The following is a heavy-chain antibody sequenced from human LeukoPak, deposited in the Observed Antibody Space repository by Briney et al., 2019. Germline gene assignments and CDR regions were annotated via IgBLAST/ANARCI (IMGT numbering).Heavy chain of an antibody. Sequence: ASVKVSCKGSGYTFSSYAMHWVRQAPGQRLEWMGWINAGNGDTKYSQKFQGRVTITGDTSATTAYMELSSLRFEDTAVYYCARGTGCTGGSCSYYGMDVWGQGTTVTVSS. CDR2: INAGNGDT. CDR3: ARGTGCTGGSCSYYGMDV. D-gene: IGHD2-15*01. J-gene: IGHJ6*02. V-gene: IGHV1-3*01. CDR1: GYTFSSYA.